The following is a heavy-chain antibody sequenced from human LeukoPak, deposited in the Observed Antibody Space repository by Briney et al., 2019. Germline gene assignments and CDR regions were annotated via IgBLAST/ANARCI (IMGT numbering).Heavy chain of an antibody. Sequence: GGSLRLSCAASGLTFSSYWMHWVRQAPGKGLVWVSRINSDGSSTSYADSVKGRFTISRDNAKNTLYLQMNSLRAEDTAVYYCARNIAAHYYYYMDVWGKGTTVTVSS. V-gene: IGHV3-74*01. CDR1: GLTFSSYW. J-gene: IGHJ6*03. CDR3: ARNIAAHYYYYMDV. CDR2: INSDGSST. D-gene: IGHD6-13*01.